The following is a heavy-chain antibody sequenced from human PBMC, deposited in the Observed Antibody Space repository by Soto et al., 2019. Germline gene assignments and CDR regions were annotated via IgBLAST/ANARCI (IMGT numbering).Heavy chain of an antibody. CDR3: ARGTGTVYCYYYYMDV. Sequence: GGSLRLSCAASGFTFSSYSMNWVRQAPGKGLEWVSYISSSSSTIYYADSVKGRFTISRDNAKNSLYLQMNSLRDEDTAVYYCARGTGTVYCYYYYMDVWGKGTTVTVSS. CDR1: GFTFSSYS. CDR2: ISSSSSTI. J-gene: IGHJ6*03. D-gene: IGHD7-27*01. V-gene: IGHV3-48*02.